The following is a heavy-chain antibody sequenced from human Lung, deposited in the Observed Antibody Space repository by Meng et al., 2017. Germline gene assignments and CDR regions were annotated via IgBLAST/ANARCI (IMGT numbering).Heavy chain of an antibody. D-gene: IGHD3-9*01. CDR1: GGSIKSNSHL. CDR2: LHYSGSSGST. CDR3: ARDARTERYIDWSLYVFAAFDI. V-gene: IGHV4-39*07. J-gene: IGHJ3*02. Sequence: SETLSLTCTVSGGSIKSNSHLWGWIRQSPGKGLEWIGSLHYSGSSGSTYYNPSLRSRAAISVDTSKKQFSLKLTSVTAADTAVYYCARDARTERYIDWSLYVFAAFDIWGPGTMVTVSS.